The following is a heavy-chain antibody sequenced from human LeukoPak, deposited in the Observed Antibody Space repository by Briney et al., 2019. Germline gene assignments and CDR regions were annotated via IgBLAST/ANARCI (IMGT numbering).Heavy chain of an antibody. Sequence: GGSLRLSCAASGFTFSNFWMHWVRHAPEMGLVWVSRINTDGSRTNSVKGRFTISRDNAKNTLYLQMNSLRAEDTAVYYCAKDLATIFGVVGLDVWGKGTTVTVSS. V-gene: IGHV3-74*01. D-gene: IGHD3-3*01. CDR3: AKDLATIFGVVGLDV. CDR1: GFTFSNFW. CDR2: INTDGSRT. J-gene: IGHJ6*04.